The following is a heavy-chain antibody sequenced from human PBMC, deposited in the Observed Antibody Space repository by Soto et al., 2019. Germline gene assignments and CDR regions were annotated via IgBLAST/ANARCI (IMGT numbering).Heavy chain of an antibody. CDR2: IGGSGETT. J-gene: IGHJ5*02. CDR1: GFPFSTTD. D-gene: IGHD3-10*01. CDR3: AKKSGWFNT. V-gene: IGHV3-23*01. Sequence: GGSLRLSCAASGFPFSTTDMSWVRQAPGKGLEWVSTIGGSGETTYYADSVKGRFTISRDNSKNTLYLQMNSLRADDTALYYCAKKSGWFNTWGQGALVTVYS.